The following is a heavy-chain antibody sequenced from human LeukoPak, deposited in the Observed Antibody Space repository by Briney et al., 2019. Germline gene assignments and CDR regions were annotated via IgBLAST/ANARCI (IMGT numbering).Heavy chain of an antibody. V-gene: IGHV3-21*01. CDR1: GFNFIDNS. J-gene: IGHJ4*02. D-gene: IGHD2-2*02. CDR2: ISSSNTYI. Sequence: PGGSLRLSCAGSGFNFIDNSMHWVRQAPGKGLEWVSSISSSNTYIYYRDSVKGRFTISRDNANNSLFLQMNSLRAEDTAVYYCARGYCSGTSCYMFASWGQGTRVTVSS. CDR3: ARGYCSGTSCYMFAS.